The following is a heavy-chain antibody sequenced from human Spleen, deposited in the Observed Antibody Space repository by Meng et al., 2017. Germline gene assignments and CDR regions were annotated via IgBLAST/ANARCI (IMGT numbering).Heavy chain of an antibody. D-gene: IGHD3-10*01. CDR1: GYTLTAYY. CDR3: ARGHPALREYIDY. CDR2: INPHTGDT. V-gene: IGHV1-2*02. J-gene: IGHJ4*02. Sequence: QVQLVQSGAEVKKPGASVKVSCKTSGYTLTAYYMHWVRQAPGQGLEWMGWINPHTGDTNYAQQFQGRVTMTRDTSISTAYMELSRLTSYDTAVYFCARGHPALREYIDYWGQGTLVTVSS.